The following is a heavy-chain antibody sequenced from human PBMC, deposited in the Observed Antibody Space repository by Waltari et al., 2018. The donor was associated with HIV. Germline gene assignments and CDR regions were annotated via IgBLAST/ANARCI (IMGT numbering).Heavy chain of an antibody. CDR3: ARGRYDILTGYNWFDP. Sequence: QVQLQESGPGLVKPSETLSLTCAVSGYSFSSGYYWGWIRQPPGKGLEWIGCIYHSGSTYYNPSLKSRVTISVDTSKNQFSLKLSSVTAADTAVYYCARGRYDILTGYNWFDPWGQGTLVTVSS. J-gene: IGHJ5*02. CDR2: IYHSGST. V-gene: IGHV4-38-2*01. CDR1: GYSFSSGYY. D-gene: IGHD3-9*01.